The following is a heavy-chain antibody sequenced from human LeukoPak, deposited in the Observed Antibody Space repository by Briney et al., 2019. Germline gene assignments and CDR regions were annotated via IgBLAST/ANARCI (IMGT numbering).Heavy chain of an antibody. D-gene: IGHD3-10*01. CDR2: ISSGGTYE. CDR1: GFTFSNYA. CDR3: ASDSTYYYESGSSGPHYFDN. Sequence: GKSLRLSCAASGFTFSNYAMHWVRQAPGKGLEWVSLISSGGTYEYYADSVKGRFTISRDNSKNTLYLQLNSLRAEDTAVYYCASDSTYYYESGSSGPHYFDNWGQGTLVTVSS. V-gene: IGHV3-30*01. J-gene: IGHJ4*02.